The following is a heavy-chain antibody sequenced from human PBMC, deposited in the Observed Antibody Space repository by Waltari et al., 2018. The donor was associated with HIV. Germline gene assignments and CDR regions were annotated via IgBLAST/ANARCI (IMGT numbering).Heavy chain of an antibody. Sequence: EVLLVESGGGLVKPGGSLRLSCTASGFTFTSYGMNWVRQVPGKGLEWVSFISSSGTDMYYGKSMKGRFTISRDNAEHSVYLQTNSLTVADSAIYFCARGAAVPGSHPGGDYWGQGTRVTVSS. CDR2: ISSSGTDM. D-gene: IGHD3-10*01. V-gene: IGHV3-21*02. J-gene: IGHJ4*02. CDR3: ARGAAVPGSHPGGDY. CDR1: GFTFTSYG.